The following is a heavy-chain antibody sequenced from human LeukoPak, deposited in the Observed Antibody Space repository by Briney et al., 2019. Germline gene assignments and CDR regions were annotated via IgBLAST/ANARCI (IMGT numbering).Heavy chain of an antibody. D-gene: IGHD3-22*01. Sequence: GSSVKVSCKASGGTFSRYAISWGRQAPGQGLEWMGGIIPIFGTANYAQKFQGRVTITTDESTSTAYMELSSLRSEDTAVYYCARYGTYYYDSSGYYPSWGQGTLLTVSS. CDR1: GGTFSRYA. J-gene: IGHJ4*02. CDR2: IIPIFGTA. CDR3: ARYGTYYYDSSGYYPS. V-gene: IGHV1-69*05.